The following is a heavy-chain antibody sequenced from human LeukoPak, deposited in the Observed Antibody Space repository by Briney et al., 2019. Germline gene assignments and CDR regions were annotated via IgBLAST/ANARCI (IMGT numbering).Heavy chain of an antibody. J-gene: IGHJ6*04. CDR1: GGSFSGYY. V-gene: IGHV4-34*01. Sequence: SETLSLTCAVYGGSFSGYYWSWIRQPPGKGLEWIGEINHSGSTNYNPSLKSRVTISVDTSKNQFSLKLSSVTAADTAVYYCASFTSIAAAGGGMGVWGKGTTVTVSS. CDR3: ASFTSIAAAGGGMGV. D-gene: IGHD6-13*01. CDR2: INHSGST.